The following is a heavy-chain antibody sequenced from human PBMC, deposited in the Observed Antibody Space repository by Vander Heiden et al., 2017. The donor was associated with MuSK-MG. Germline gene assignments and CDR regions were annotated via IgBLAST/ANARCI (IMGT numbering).Heavy chain of an antibody. CDR2: ISGSGGST. CDR3: AKHPISGFGELLYYMDV. Sequence: EVQLVESGGGLVQPGGSLRLSCAASGFTFSSYAMSWVRQAPGKGLEWVSAISGSGGSTYYADSVKGRVTISRDNSKNTLYLQMNSLRAEDTAVYYCAKHPISGFGELLYYMDVWGQGTTVTVSS. D-gene: IGHD3-10*01. CDR1: GFTFSSYA. V-gene: IGHV3-23*04. J-gene: IGHJ6*03.